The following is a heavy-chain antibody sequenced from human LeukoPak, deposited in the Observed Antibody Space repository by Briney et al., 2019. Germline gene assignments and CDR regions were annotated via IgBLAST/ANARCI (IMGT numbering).Heavy chain of an antibody. CDR3: TRAPSASMVRGVDAFDI. J-gene: IGHJ3*02. CDR2: MNPISGNT. V-gene: IGHV1-8*02. Sequence: ASVKVSCKASGYTFTGYYMHWVRQAPGQGLEWVGWMNPISGNTGYTQNFQGRVTMTRDNSITTAYMELSNLKSEDTAVYYCTRAPSASMVRGVDAFDIWGQGTVVTVSS. D-gene: IGHD3-10*01. CDR1: GYTFTGYY.